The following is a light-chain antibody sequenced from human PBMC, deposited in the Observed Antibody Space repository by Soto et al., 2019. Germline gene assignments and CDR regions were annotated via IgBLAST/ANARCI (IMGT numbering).Light chain of an antibody. V-gene: IGLV2-14*01. CDR2: EVS. J-gene: IGLJ7*01. Sequence: QSALTQPAYVSGSPGQSITISCTGTSSDVGRYNYVSWYQHHPGKAPKLMIYEVSHRPSGVSNRFSGSKSANTASLIISGLQADDEADYYCSSYTITNTLVFGGGTQLTVL. CDR1: SSDVGRYNY. CDR3: SSYTITNTLV.